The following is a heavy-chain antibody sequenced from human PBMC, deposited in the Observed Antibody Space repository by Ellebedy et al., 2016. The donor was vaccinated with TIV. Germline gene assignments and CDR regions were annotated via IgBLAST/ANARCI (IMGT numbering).Heavy chain of an antibody. V-gene: IGHV4-59*01. D-gene: IGHD2-15*01. J-gene: IGHJ4*02. CDR1: GGSISSYY. CDR3: ARDDSNCRGSGGRCYSWYFDY. CDR2: IYYSGST. Sequence: SETLSLTCTVSGGSISSYYWSWIRQPPGKGLEWIGYIYYSGSTNYNPSLKSRVTISVDTSKNQFSLKLSSVTAADTAVYYCARDDSNCRGSGGRCYSWYFDYWGQGTLVTVSS.